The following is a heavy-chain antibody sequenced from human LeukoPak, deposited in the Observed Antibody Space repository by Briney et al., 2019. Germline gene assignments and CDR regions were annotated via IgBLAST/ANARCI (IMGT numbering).Heavy chain of an antibody. D-gene: IGHD5-12*01. J-gene: IGHJ4*02. V-gene: IGHV3-23*01. CDR1: GFTFSSYA. CDR2: IPGSGDST. Sequence: PGGSLRLSCAASGFTFSSYAMYWVRQAPGRGLEWVSAIPGSGDSTYYADSVKGRFAISRDNSSNMLYLQMNSLRAEDTAVYYCAKRATMSGATYYFDYWGQGTLVTVSS. CDR3: AKRATMSGATYYFDY.